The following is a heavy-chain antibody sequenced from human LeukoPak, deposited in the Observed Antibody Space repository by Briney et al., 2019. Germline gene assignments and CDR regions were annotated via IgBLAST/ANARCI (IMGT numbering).Heavy chain of an antibody. V-gene: IGHV1-18*01. Sequence: GASVKVSCKASGYTFTSYGISWVRQAPGQGLEWMGWISAYNGNTNYAQKLQGRVTRTEDTSTDTAYMELSSLRSEDTAVYYCATDRKGNWFDPWGQGTLVTVSS. J-gene: IGHJ5*02. CDR1: GYTFTSYG. CDR3: ATDRKGNWFDP. CDR2: ISAYNGNT.